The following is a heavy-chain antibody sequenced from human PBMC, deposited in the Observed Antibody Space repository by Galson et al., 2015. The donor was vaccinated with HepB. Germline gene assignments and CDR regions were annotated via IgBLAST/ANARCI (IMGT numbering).Heavy chain of an antibody. CDR3: ANGYSSSWAAFDY. J-gene: IGHJ4*02. Sequence: SVKVSCKASGGTFSSYAISWVRQAPGQGLEWMGRIIPILGIANYAQKFQGRVTITADKSTSTAYMELSSLRSEDTAVYYCANGYSSSWAAFDYWGQGTLVTVSS. CDR2: IIPILGIA. D-gene: IGHD6-13*01. CDR1: GGTFSSYA. V-gene: IGHV1-69*04.